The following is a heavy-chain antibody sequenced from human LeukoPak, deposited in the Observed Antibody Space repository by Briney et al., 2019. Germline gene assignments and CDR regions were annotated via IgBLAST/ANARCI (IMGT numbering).Heavy chain of an antibody. CDR2: INPNSGGT. CDR1: GYTFTGYY. CDR3: ARVPDYYGSGSSYYFDY. V-gene: IGHV1-2*06. Sequence: ASVKVSCKASGYTFTGYYMHWVRQAPGQGLEWMGRINPNSGGTNYAQKFQGRVTMTRDTSFSTAYMELSRLRSDDTAVYYCARVPDYYGSGSSYYFDYWGQGTLVTVSS. J-gene: IGHJ4*02. D-gene: IGHD3-10*01.